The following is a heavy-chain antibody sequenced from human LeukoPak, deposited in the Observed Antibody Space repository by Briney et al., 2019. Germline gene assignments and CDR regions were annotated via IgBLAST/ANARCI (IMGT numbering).Heavy chain of an antibody. J-gene: IGHJ4*02. D-gene: IGHD2-15*01. CDR1: GLSFSSYA. CDR2: ISGSGNTT. V-gene: IGHV3-23*01. Sequence: GGSLRLSCAASGLSFSSYAMNWVRQAPGKGLEWVSTISGSGNTTSYAASVQGRFTISRDNSKNTLYLQMNSLRTEDTAVYYCATSRVVVVVAATPYYFDNWGQGTLVTVFS. CDR3: ATSRVVVVVAATPYYFDN.